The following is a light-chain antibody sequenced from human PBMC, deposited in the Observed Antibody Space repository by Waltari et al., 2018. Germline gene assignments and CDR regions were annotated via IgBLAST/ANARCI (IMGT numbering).Light chain of an antibody. CDR3: CSYAGPDNHVV. J-gene: IGLJ2*01. CDR2: DVN. V-gene: IGLV2-11*01. CDR1: SSDIGGYHY. Sequence: QSALTQPRPVSGSPAQSVPIPCSGTSSDIGGYHYFSWYQQYPGKAPKLIIYDVNKRPPGVPDRFSGSKSGNTASLTISGLQTEDEADYYCCSYAGPDNHVVFGGGTKMTVL.